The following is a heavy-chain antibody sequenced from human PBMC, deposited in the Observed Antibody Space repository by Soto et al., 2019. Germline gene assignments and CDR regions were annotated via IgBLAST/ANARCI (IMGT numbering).Heavy chain of an antibody. CDR3: ARGSVASADKPSGMDV. D-gene: IGHD6-13*01. V-gene: IGHV1-2*02. J-gene: IGHJ6*02. CDR2: IRPSAGNT. CDR1: GYTFTAYY. Sequence: QVQLVQSGAEVKKPGASVKVSCKASGYTFTAYYIHWVRQAPGQEFEWMGWIRPSAGNTDFAREFQGRFTMTWDTSISTAYMELSSLRSDDTAVYYCARGSVASADKPSGMDVWGQGTTVTVSS.